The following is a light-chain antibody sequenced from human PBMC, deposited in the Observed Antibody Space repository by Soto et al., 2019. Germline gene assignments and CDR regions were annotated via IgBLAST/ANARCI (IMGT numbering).Light chain of an antibody. J-gene: IGKJ4*01. CDR1: QSVNN. CDR3: QQRANWPLS. Sequence: EIVLTQSPATLSLSPGEGVTLSCRASQSVNNLAWYQQKPGQAPRLLIYDASNRATGIPARFSGSGSGTDFTLTITYLEPEDFAVYYWQQRANWPLSFGGGTKVEIK. V-gene: IGKV3-11*01. CDR2: DAS.